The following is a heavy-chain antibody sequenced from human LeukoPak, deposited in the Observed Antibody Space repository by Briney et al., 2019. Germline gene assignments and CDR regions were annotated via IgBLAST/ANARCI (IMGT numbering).Heavy chain of an antibody. CDR2: IYHSGST. J-gene: IGHJ4*02. V-gene: IGHV4-38-2*02. CDR1: GYSISSGYY. Sequence: SETLSLTCTVSGYSISSGYYWGWIRPPPGEGLEWIGSIYHSGSTYYNPSLKSRVTISVDTSKNQFSLKLSSVTAADTAVYYCARAGLQYEHSIWGQGTLVTVSS. D-gene: IGHD4-11*01. CDR3: ARAGLQYEHSI.